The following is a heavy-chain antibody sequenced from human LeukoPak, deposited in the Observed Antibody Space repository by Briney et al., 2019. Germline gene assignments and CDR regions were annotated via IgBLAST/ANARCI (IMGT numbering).Heavy chain of an antibody. V-gene: IGHV4-59*01. J-gene: IGHJ4*02. Sequence: SETLSLTCAVYGGSFSGYYWSWIRQPPGKGLEWIGYIYYSGSTNYNPSLKSRVTISVDTSKNQFSLKLSSVTAADTAVYYCARSVQQLVPFDYWGQGTLVTVSS. CDR1: GGSFSGYY. CDR2: IYYSGST. D-gene: IGHD6-13*01. CDR3: ARSVQQLVPFDY.